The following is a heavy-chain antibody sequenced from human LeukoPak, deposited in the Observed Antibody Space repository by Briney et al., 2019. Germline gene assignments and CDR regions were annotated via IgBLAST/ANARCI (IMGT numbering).Heavy chain of an antibody. D-gene: IGHD5-12*01. CDR1: GFTFNDYA. Sequence: GGSLRLSCAASGFTFNDYAMHWVRQAPGKGLEWVSGISWNSGNIGYADSVKGRFTISRDNAKNSLYLQMNSLRAEDTALYYCAKSHRVATIPDYWGQGTLVTVSS. CDR3: AKSHRVATIPDY. J-gene: IGHJ4*02. CDR2: ISWNSGNI. V-gene: IGHV3-9*01.